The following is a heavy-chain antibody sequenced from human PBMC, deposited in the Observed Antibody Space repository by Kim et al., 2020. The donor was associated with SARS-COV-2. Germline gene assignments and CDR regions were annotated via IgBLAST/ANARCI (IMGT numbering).Heavy chain of an antibody. Sequence: ASVKDSCKASGYTFTDYYMHWVRQAPGQGLEWMGRINPKSGGTNYAQKVQGRVTMTSDTSISTAYLELSRLRSDDTAVYYCATSPYASGWYWGQGTLVTISS. J-gene: IGHJ4*02. D-gene: IGHD6-19*01. CDR2: INPKSGGT. CDR3: ATSPYASGWY. CDR1: GYTFTDYY. V-gene: IGHV1-2*06.